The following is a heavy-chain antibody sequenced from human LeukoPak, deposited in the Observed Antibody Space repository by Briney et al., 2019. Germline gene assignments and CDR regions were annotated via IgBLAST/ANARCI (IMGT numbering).Heavy chain of an antibody. V-gene: IGHV4-39*07. Sequence: SETLSLTCTVSGGSISSSSYYWGWIRQPPGKGLEWIGSIYYSGSTYYNPSLKSRVTISVDTSKNQFSLKLGSVTAADTAVYYCASQNSGSYGYFDYWGQGTLVTVSS. D-gene: IGHD1-26*01. CDR3: ASQNSGSYGYFDY. CDR1: GGSISSSSYY. CDR2: IYYSGST. J-gene: IGHJ4*02.